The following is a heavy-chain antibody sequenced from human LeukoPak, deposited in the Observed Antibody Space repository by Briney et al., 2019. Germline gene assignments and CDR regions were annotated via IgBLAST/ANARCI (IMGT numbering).Heavy chain of an antibody. V-gene: IGHV4-61*02. CDR3: ARLHSSGWYPGRYYYYYMDV. Sequence: SETLSLTCTVSGGSISSGTYYWSWIRQPAGKGLEWIGRIYSSGRTNYNPSLKSRVTISVDTSKNQFSLKLSSVTAADTAVYYCARLHSSGWYPGRYYYYYMDVWGKGTTVTVSS. CDR2: IYSSGRT. D-gene: IGHD6-19*01. CDR1: GGSISSGTYY. J-gene: IGHJ6*03.